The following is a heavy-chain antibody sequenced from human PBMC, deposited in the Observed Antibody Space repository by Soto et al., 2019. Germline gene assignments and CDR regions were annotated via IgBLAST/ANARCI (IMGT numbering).Heavy chain of an antibody. CDR3: ARELSSGWFST. Sequence: QVHLVQSGAEVKKPGASVKVSCKASGYTCTSYDINWVRQATGQGLEWMGWMNLNSGNTGYAQKFQGRVTMTRNTSISTDYMELSSLRSEGTAVYYCARELSSGWFSTWGQGTLVTVSS. CDR1: GYTCTSYD. V-gene: IGHV1-8*01. J-gene: IGHJ5*02. CDR2: MNLNSGNT. D-gene: IGHD6-19*01.